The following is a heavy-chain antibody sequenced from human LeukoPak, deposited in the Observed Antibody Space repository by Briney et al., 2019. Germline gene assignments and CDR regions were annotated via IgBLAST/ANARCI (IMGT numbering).Heavy chain of an antibody. CDR2: INHSGST. CDR1: GGSFSGYY. Sequence: SETLSLTCAVYGGSFSGYYRSWIRQPPGKGLEWIGEINHSGSTNYNPSLKSRVTISVDTSKNQFSLKLSSVTAADTAVYYCARLIGYFDYWGQGTLVTVSS. V-gene: IGHV4-34*01. CDR3: ARLIGYFDY. D-gene: IGHD2-15*01. J-gene: IGHJ4*02.